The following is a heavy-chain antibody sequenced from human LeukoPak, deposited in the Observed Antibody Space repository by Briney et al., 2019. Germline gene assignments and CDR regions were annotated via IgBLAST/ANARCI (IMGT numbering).Heavy chain of an antibody. Sequence: ASVKVSCKASGYTFTSYGISWVRQAPGQGLEWMGWISAYNGNTNYAQKFQGRVTITADESTSTAYMELSSLRSEDTVVYYCARYYSGWYYFDYWGQGTLVTVSS. CDR3: ARYYSGWYYFDY. CDR2: ISAYNGNT. V-gene: IGHV1-18*01. J-gene: IGHJ4*02. D-gene: IGHD6-19*01. CDR1: GYTFTSYG.